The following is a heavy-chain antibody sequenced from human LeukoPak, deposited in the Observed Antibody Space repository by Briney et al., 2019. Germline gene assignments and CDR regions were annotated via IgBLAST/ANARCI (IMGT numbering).Heavy chain of an antibody. CDR1: GYTFTSYG. Sequence: ASVKVSCKASGYTFTSYGISWVRQAPGQGLKWLGWFSAYNGNTNYAQKLQGRVTMTTDTSTSTAYMELRSLRSDDTAVYYCARGGIKDCSSTSCLQHWGQGTLVTVSS. CDR2: FSAYNGNT. CDR3: ARGGIKDCSSTSCLQH. V-gene: IGHV1-18*01. J-gene: IGHJ1*01. D-gene: IGHD2-2*01.